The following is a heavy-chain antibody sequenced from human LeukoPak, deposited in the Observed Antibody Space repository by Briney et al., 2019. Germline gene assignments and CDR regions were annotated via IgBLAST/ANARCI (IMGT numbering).Heavy chain of an antibody. J-gene: IGHJ6*02. V-gene: IGHV1-2*02. CDR3: AREVRDCSSTSCYSPYSYYYYGMDV. D-gene: IGHD2-2*02. Sequence: ASVKVSCKASGYTFTGYYMHWVRQAPGQGLEWMGWINPNSGSTNYAQKFQGRVTMTRDTSISTAYMELSRLRSDDTAVYYCAREVRDCSSTSCYSPYSYYYYGMDVWGQGTTVTVSS. CDR2: INPNSGST. CDR1: GYTFTGYY.